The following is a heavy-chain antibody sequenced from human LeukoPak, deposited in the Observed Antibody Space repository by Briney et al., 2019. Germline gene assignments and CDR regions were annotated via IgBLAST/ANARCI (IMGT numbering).Heavy chain of an antibody. CDR1: GGTFSTFP. CDR3: ARQPPYHSGSGSFYFDF. Sequence: SVKVSCKAFGGTFSTFPMSWMRQAPGQGLEWMGRIIPILGIVNYAQMFQGRVTITADKSTSTAYMELSSLRSEDTAVYYCARQPPYHSGSGSFYFDFWGQGTLVTVSS. CDR2: IIPILGIV. V-gene: IGHV1-69*02. D-gene: IGHD3-10*01. J-gene: IGHJ4*02.